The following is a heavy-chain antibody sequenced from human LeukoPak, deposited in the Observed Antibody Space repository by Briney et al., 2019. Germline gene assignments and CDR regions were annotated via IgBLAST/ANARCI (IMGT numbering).Heavy chain of an antibody. CDR2: ISSGSDYI. CDR3: ARPAGTYDYSYGMDV. J-gene: IGHJ6*02. D-gene: IGHD6-19*01. Sequence: GGSLRLSCAASGFTFSGYTMNWVRQAPGKGLEWISSISSGSDYIYYADSVKGRFTISRDNAKNSLYLQVSSLRAEDTAVYYCARPAGTYDYSYGMDVWGQGTTVTVSS. V-gene: IGHV3-21*01. CDR1: GFTFSGYT.